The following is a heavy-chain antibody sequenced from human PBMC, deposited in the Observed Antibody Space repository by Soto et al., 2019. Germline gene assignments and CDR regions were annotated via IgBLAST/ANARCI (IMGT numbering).Heavy chain of an antibody. D-gene: IGHD3-10*01. CDR3: AHQPFLWFGEFLRNYWFDP. J-gene: IGHJ5*02. CDR1: GFSLSTSGVG. V-gene: IGHV2-5*02. Sequence: QITLKESGPPLVKPTQTLTLTCTFSGFSLSTSGVGVGWIRQPPGKALEWLALIYWDDDKRYSPSLKSRLTITKDTSKNQVVLTMTNMDPVDTATYYCAHQPFLWFGEFLRNYWFDPWGQGTLVTVSS. CDR2: IYWDDDK.